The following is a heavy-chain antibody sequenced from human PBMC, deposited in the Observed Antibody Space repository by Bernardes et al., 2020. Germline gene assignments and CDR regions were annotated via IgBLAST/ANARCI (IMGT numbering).Heavy chain of an antibody. J-gene: IGHJ2*01. D-gene: IGHD4-17*01. V-gene: IGHV4-31*03. CDR1: GGSISSGGYY. CDR3: ARTVGWYFDL. CDR2: IYYSGST. Sequence: SETLSLTCTVSGGSISSGGYYWSWIRQHPGKGLEWIGYIYYSGSTYYNPSLKSRVTISVDTSKNQFSLKLSSVTAADTAVYYCARTVGWYFDLWGRGTLVTVSS.